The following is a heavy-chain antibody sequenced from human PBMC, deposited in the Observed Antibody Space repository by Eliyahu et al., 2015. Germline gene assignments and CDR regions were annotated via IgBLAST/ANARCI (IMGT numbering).Heavy chain of an antibody. J-gene: IGHJ6*02. CDR1: GFXFXNXX. Sequence: EVQLVESGGGLVKPGGSLRLSCXXSGFXFXNXXMXWVRQAPGKGLEWVGRIKSKTDGGTTDYAAPVKGRFTISRDDSKNTLYVQMDSLKTEDTALYYCTTDPFWSDYFYYGVNVWGQGTTVTVSS. CDR3: TTDPFWSDYFYYGVNV. CDR2: IKSKTDGGTT. D-gene: IGHD3-3*01. V-gene: IGHV3-15*01.